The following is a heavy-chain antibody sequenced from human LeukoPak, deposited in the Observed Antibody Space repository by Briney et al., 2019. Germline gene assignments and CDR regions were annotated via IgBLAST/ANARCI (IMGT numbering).Heavy chain of an antibody. CDR1: GYTFTTYG. Sequence: GASVKVCCKTSGYTFTTYGISWVRQAPGQGLEWMGWISPYNANTNYAQKLQGRVTMTTDTSTSTAYMDLRSLRSDDTAVYYCARDLGYHLLTNYYYYGMDVWGQGTTVTVSS. CDR3: ARDLGYHLLTNYYYYGMDV. J-gene: IGHJ6*02. V-gene: IGHV1-18*01. D-gene: IGHD2-2*01. CDR2: ISPYNANT.